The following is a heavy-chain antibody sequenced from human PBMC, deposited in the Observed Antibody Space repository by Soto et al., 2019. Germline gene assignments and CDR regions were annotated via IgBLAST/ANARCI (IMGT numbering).Heavy chain of an antibody. CDR3: ARGGIAGHWFDP. J-gene: IGHJ5*02. CDR1: GDSISNGGFY. CDR2: IFHSGST. Sequence: QVQLQESGPGLVKPSQTLSLTCTVSGDSISNGGFYYSWIRQHPGQGLEWVGYIFHSGSTLSNPYLRSRVTLSADTSKKQLLLKLTSVTAADTAVYSCARGGIAGHWFDPWGQGTLVTVSA. D-gene: IGHD2-15*01. V-gene: IGHV4-31*03.